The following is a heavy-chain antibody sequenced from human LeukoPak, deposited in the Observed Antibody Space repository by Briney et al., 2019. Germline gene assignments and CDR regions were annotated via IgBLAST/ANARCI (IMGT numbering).Heavy chain of an antibody. D-gene: IGHD4-17*01. V-gene: IGHV3-30*02. J-gene: IGHJ3*02. CDR1: GFTFRSFG. CDR3: VRENYGDYDAFDM. Sequence: GGSLRLSCAASGFTFRSFGMHWVRQAPGKGLEWVAFTRYDASNNYYADSVKGRFTISRDNAKKSLYLQMNSLRAEDTAVYYCVRENYGDYDAFDMWGQGTMVTVSS. CDR2: TRYDASNN.